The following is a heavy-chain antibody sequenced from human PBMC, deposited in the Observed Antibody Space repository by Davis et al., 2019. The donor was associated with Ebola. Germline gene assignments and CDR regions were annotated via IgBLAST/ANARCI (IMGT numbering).Heavy chain of an antibody. CDR2: IRSKAYGGTT. CDR3: TRSPPSVYDYIWGSYRPPFDI. J-gene: IGHJ3*02. D-gene: IGHD3-16*02. V-gene: IGHV3-49*04. CDR1: GFTFSSYS. Sequence: PGGSLRLSCAASGFTFSSYSMSWVRQAPGKGLEWVGFIRSKAYGGTTEYAASVKGRFTISRDDSKSIAYLQMNSLKTEDTAVYYCTRSPPSVYDYIWGSYRPPFDIWGQGTMVTVSS.